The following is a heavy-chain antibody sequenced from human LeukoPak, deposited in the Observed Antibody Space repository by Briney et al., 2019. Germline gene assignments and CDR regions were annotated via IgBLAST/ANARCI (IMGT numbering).Heavy chain of an antibody. Sequence: GGSLRLSCAASGFTVSSNYMSWVRQAPGKGLEWVSVIYSGGSTYYADSVKGRFTISRDNSKNTLYLQMNSLRAEGTAVYYCARGSAVQLWYYYYYGMDVWGQGTTVTVSS. CDR3: ARGSAVQLWYYYYYGMDV. CDR1: GFTVSSNY. CDR2: IYSGGST. J-gene: IGHJ6*02. V-gene: IGHV3-53*01. D-gene: IGHD5-18*01.